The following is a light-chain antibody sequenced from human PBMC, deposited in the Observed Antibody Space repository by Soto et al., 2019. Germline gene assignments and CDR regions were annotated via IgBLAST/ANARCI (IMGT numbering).Light chain of an antibody. CDR3: LQHRSYSWT. Sequence: DIQMTQSPSSLSASVGDRVTITCRASQDIGRDLGWYQQRAGKAPKRLMSAALGLQSGVPSRFSGSGFGTEFTLTISSLQPEDSATYYGLQHRSYSWTFGQGTKVDIK. CDR1: QDIGRD. CDR2: AAL. V-gene: IGKV1-17*01. J-gene: IGKJ1*01.